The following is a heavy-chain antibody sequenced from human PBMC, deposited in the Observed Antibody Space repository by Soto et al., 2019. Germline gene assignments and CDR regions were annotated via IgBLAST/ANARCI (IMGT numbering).Heavy chain of an antibody. V-gene: IGHV4-34*01. CDR2: INHSGST. CDR3: ARGIRLRYFDWLLQGNWFYP. CDR1: GGSFSGYY. J-gene: IGHJ5*02. D-gene: IGHD3-9*01. Sequence: SETLSLTCAVYGGSFSGYYWSWIRQPPGKGLEWIGEINHSGSTNYNPSLKSRVTISVDTSKNQFSLKLSSVTAADTAVYYCARGIRLRYFDWLLQGNWFYPWGQGTLVTVAS.